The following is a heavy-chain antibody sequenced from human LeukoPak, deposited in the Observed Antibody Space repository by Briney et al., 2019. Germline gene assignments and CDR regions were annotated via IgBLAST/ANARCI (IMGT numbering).Heavy chain of an antibody. V-gene: IGHV4-34*01. J-gene: IGHJ3*02. CDR1: GGSFSGYY. CDR3: ARGRAAPIRRSETRLARAFDI. D-gene: IGHD6-13*01. CDR2: INHSGST. Sequence: SETLSLTCAVYGGSFSGYYWSWIRQPPGKGLEWIGEINHSGSTNYSPSLKSRVTISVDTSKNQFSLKLSSVTAADTAVYYCARGRAAPIRRSETRLARAFDIWGQGTMVTVSS.